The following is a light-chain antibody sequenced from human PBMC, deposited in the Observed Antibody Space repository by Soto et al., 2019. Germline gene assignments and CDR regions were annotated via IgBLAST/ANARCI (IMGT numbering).Light chain of an antibody. J-gene: IGKJ4*01. CDR1: QVIRSD. V-gene: IGKV1-17*01. CDR3: LQYHRSPPT. Sequence: DIQMTQSPSSLSASLGDRVTITCRASQVIRSDLGWYQQKPGKAPKRLIFGASNWETGIPSRFRGSGSGTEFTLAISSLQSEDFATDDCLQYHRSPPTFGGGTKVEIK. CDR2: GAS.